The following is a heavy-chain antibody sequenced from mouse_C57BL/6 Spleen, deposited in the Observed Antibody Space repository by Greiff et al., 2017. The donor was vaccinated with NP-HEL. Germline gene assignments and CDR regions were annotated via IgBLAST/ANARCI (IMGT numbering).Heavy chain of an antibody. J-gene: IGHJ2*01. Sequence: EEKGVESGGDLVKKGGGGKRGGEAEGGTCGGGGAGGGGQRGGPLLYWVATISSGGSYTYYPDSVKGRFTISRDNAKNTLYLQMSSLKSEDTAMYYCARQGDGYFDYWGQGTTLTVSS. V-gene: IGHV5-6*01. CDR1: GGTCGGGG. D-gene: IGHD2-3*01. CDR2: ISSGGSYT. CDR3: ARQGDGYFDY.